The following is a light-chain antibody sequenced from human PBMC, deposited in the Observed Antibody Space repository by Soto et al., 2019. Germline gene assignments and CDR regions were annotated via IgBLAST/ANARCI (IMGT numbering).Light chain of an antibody. J-gene: IGKJ5*01. Sequence: EIGLTRSPATLSLSQGKRATLSCRASQSVSNFLAWYQQKPGQAPRLLIYDTSNRATGIPARFSGSGSGTDFTLTINSLEPEDFALYYCQQRSNWPITFGQGTRLEIK. CDR2: DTS. CDR1: QSVSNF. V-gene: IGKV3-11*01. CDR3: QQRSNWPIT.